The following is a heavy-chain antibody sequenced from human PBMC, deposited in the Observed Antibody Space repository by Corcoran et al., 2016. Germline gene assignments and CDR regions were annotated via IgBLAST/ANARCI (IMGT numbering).Heavy chain of an antibody. CDR3: ARVLDYYASSGYSGWIDY. Sequence: EVQLVESGGGLVKPGGSLRLSWAASGFTFSSYSMNWVRQAPGKGLEWVSSISSSSSYIYYADSVKGRFTISRDNAKNSLYLQMNSLRAEDTAVYDCARVLDYYASSGYSGWIDYWGQGTLVTVSS. CDR2: ISSSSSYI. V-gene: IGHV3-21*01. J-gene: IGHJ4*02. CDR1: GFTFSSYS. D-gene: IGHD3-22*01.